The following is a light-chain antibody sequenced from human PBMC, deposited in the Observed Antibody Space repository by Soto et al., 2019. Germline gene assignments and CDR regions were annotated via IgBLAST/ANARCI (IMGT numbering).Light chain of an antibody. Sequence: DFQLAQSPSSLSPSVGDRVTITCRASQHIMNDLAWYQQKPGKPPRLLFSAASTLQSGVPSRFSASGFGTEFTLTISSLQPEDAATYYCHKYNSLPPTFGGGTKVDIK. CDR1: QHIMND. V-gene: IGKV1-27*01. CDR2: AAS. J-gene: IGKJ4*01. CDR3: HKYNSLPPT.